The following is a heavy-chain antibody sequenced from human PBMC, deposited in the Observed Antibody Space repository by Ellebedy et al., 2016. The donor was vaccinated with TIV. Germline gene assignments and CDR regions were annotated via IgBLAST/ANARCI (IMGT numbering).Heavy chain of an antibody. Sequence: ASVKVSCKASGGTFSSYAISWVRQAPGQGLEWMGWISAYNGNTNYAQKLQGRVTMTTDTSTSTAYMELRSLRSDDTAVYYCARGYCSGGSCRRSWFDPWGQGTLVTVSS. V-gene: IGHV1-18*01. D-gene: IGHD2-15*01. J-gene: IGHJ5*02. CDR2: ISAYNGNT. CDR1: GGTFSSYA. CDR3: ARGYCSGGSCRRSWFDP.